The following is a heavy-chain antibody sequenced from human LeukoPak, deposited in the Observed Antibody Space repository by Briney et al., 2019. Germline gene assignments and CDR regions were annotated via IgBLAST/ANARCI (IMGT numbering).Heavy chain of an antibody. CDR2: ISSSGSTI. CDR3: ARGLPATLLDY. CDR1: GFPFSTFP. D-gene: IGHD2-2*01. J-gene: IGHJ4*02. Sequence: GGSLRLSCQASGFPFSTFPMSWVRQAPGKGLEWVSYISSSGSTIYYADSVKGRFTISRDNAKNSLYLQMNSLRAEDTATYYCARGLPATLLDYWGQGTLVTVSS. V-gene: IGHV3-11*01.